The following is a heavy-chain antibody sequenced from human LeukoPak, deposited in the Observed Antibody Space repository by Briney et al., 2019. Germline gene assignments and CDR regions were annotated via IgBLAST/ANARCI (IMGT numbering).Heavy chain of an antibody. D-gene: IGHD5-18*01. Sequence: PSETLSLTCTVSGGSISSYYWSWIRQPPGKGLEWIGYIYYSGSTNYNPSLKSRVTISVDTSKNQFSLKLSSVTAADTAVYYCARAEGYGLFDYWGQGTLVTVSS. CDR1: GGSISSYY. CDR3: ARAEGYGLFDY. V-gene: IGHV4-59*01. CDR2: IYYSGST. J-gene: IGHJ4*02.